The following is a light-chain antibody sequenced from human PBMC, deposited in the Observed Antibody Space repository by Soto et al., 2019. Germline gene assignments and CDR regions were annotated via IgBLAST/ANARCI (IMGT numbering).Light chain of an antibody. CDR3: QQRSNWPRT. CDR2: DVS. J-gene: IGKJ1*01. CDR1: QSVPNN. Sequence: DIVLTQSPGTLSLSPGERATLSCRASQSVPNNNLAWYQQKPGQAPRLLIYDVSNRATGIPARFSGSGSGTDFTLTISSLEPEDFAVYYCQQRSNWPRTFGQGTKVDIK. V-gene: IGKV3-11*01.